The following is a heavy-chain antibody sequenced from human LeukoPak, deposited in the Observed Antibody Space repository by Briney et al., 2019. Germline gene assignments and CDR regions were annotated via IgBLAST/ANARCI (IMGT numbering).Heavy chain of an antibody. D-gene: IGHD3-22*01. J-gene: IGHJ6*04. V-gene: IGHV3-20*04. CDR1: GFTFDDYG. Sequence: GGSLRLSCAASGFTFDDYGMSWVRQAPGKGLEWVSGINWNGGSTGYADSVKGRFTISRDNAKNSLYLQMNSLRAEDTAVYYCAELGITMIEGVWGKGTTVTISS. CDR3: AELGITMIEGV. CDR2: INWNGGST.